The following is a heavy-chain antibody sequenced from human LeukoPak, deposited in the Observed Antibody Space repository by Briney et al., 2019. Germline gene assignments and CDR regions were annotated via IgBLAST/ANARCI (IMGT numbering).Heavy chain of an antibody. CDR2: ISGSGGST. CDR3: AKYHDSSGYYYSDYFDY. CDR1: GFTFSNYA. J-gene: IGHJ4*02. D-gene: IGHD3-22*01. V-gene: IGHV3-23*01. Sequence: GGSLRLSCAASGFTFSNYAMSWVRQAPGKGLEWVSAISGSGGSTYYADSVKGRFTISRDNSKNTLYLQMNSLRAEDTAVYYCAKYHDSSGYYYSDYFDYWGQGTLVTVSS.